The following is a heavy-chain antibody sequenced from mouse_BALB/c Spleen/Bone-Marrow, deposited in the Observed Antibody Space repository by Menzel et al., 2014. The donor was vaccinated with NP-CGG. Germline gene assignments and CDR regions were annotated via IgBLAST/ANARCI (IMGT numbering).Heavy chain of an antibody. J-gene: IGHJ4*01. V-gene: IGHV1-54*03. Sequence: VHLVESGAELVRPGTSVKVPCKASGYAFTNYLIEWVKQRPGQGLEWIGVINPGSGGTNYNEKFKGKATLTADKSSSTAYKQLSSLTSDDSAVYFCARRNDGWAMDYWGQGTSVTVSS. D-gene: IGHD2-3*01. CDR2: INPGSGGT. CDR1: GYAFTNYL. CDR3: ARRNDGWAMDY.